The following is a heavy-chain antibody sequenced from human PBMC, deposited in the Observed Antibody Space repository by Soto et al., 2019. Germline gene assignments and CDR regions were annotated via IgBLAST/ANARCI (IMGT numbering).Heavy chain of an antibody. D-gene: IGHD3-10*01. CDR2: IGTAGDT. V-gene: IGHV3-13*01. CDR1: GFTFSSYD. Sequence: GGSLRLSCAASGFTFSSYDMHWVRQATGKGLEWVSAIGTAGDTYYPGSVKGRFTISRENAKNSLYLQMNSLRAGDTAVYYCARGEAPTGLLWFGELHYSLYYGMDVWGQGTTVTVSS. J-gene: IGHJ6*02. CDR3: ARGEAPTGLLWFGELHYSLYYGMDV.